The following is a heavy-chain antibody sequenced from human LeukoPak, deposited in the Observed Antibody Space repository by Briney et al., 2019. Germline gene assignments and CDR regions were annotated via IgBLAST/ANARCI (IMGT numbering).Heavy chain of an antibody. CDR1: GSTFSGYD. V-gene: IGHV3-48*03. CDR3: VKDVGGAAGY. J-gene: IGHJ4*02. D-gene: IGHD1-26*01. Sequence: GGSLRLSCAASGSTFSGYDMNWVRQAPGKGLEWVSYISSSGNTIYYADSVKGRFTISRDNAKNSLCLQMYSLRAEDTAVYYCVKDVGGAAGYWGQGTLVTVSS. CDR2: ISSSGNTI.